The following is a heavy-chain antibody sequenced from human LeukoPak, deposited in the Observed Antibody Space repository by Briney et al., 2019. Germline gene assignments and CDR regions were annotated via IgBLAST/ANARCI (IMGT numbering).Heavy chain of an antibody. J-gene: IGHJ4*02. Sequence: GASVKVSCKASGYTFTSYYMHWVRQAPGQGLEWMGIINPSGDSTSYAQKFQGRVTMTRDTSTSTVYMELSSLRSEDTAVYYCATFDYGGNSASDYWGQGTLVTVSS. CDR2: INPSGDST. CDR3: ATFDYGGNSASDY. V-gene: IGHV1-46*01. D-gene: IGHD4-23*01. CDR1: GYTFTSYY.